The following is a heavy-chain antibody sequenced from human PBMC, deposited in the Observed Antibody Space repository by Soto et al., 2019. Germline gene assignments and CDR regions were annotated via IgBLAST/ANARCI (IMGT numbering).Heavy chain of an antibody. J-gene: IGHJ6*03. CDR3: ASQTRTATRSYYYMDV. D-gene: IGHD1-7*01. V-gene: IGHV3-74*01. Sequence: EVQLVESGGGLVQPGGSLRLSCAASGFTFSSYWMHWVRQAPGKGLVWVSRINSDGSSTSYADSVKGRFTISRDNAKNTLYLQMNSLRAEDTAVYYCASQTRTATRSYYYMDVWGKGTTVTVSS. CDR1: GFTFSSYW. CDR2: INSDGSST.